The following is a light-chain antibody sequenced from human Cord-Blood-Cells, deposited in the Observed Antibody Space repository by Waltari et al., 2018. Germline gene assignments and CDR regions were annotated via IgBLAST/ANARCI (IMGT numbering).Light chain of an antibody. V-gene: IGKV1-39*01. CDR2: AAS. CDR1: QSISSY. J-gene: IGKJ3*01. CDR3: QQSYSTLIFA. Sequence: DIQMTQSPSSLSASVEDRVTITCRASQSISSYLNGYQQKPGKAPKLLIYAASSLQSGVPSRFSVSGSGTDFTLTISSLQPEDFATYYCQQSYSTLIFAFGPGTKVDIK.